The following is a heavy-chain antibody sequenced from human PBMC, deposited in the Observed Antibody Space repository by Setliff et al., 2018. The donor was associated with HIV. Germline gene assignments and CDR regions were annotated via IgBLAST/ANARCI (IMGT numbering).Heavy chain of an antibody. Sequence: SETLSLICTVSGGSISSYYWSWIRQPAGKGLEWIGRIYTSGSTNYNPSLKSRVTISVDTSKNQFSLKLSSVTAADTAVYYCARGLSFYDPGGFDYWGQGTLVTVSS. CDR2: IYTSGST. CDR3: ARGLSFYDPGGFDY. CDR1: GGSISSYY. D-gene: IGHD3-22*01. J-gene: IGHJ4*02. V-gene: IGHV4-4*07.